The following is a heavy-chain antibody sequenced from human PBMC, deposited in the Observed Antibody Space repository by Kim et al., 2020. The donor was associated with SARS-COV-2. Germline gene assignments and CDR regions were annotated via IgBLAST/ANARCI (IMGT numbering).Heavy chain of an antibody. CDR3: AKWGGGDIVVVPAAIPEDGLYFDY. Sequence: GGSLRLSCAASGFTFSSYAMSWVRQAPGKGLEWVSAISGSGGSTYYADSVKGRFTISRDNSKNTLYLQMNSLRAEDTAVYYCAKWGGGDIVVVPAAIPEDGLYFDYWGQGTLVTVSS. CDR1: GFTFSSYA. J-gene: IGHJ4*02. D-gene: IGHD2-2*02. CDR2: ISGSGGST. V-gene: IGHV3-23*01.